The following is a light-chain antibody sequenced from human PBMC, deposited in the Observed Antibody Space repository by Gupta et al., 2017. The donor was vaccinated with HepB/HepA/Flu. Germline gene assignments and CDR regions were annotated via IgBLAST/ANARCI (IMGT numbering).Light chain of an antibody. CDR2: AAS. CDR3: QQSYSTPLT. Sequence: DIQMTQSPSSLSASVGDRVNITCRASQSISSYLNWYQQKPGKAPKLLIYAASSLQSGVPSRLSGSGSGTDFTLTISSLQPEDFATYYCQQSYSTPLTFGGGTKVEIK. V-gene: IGKV1-39*01. CDR1: QSISSY. J-gene: IGKJ4*01.